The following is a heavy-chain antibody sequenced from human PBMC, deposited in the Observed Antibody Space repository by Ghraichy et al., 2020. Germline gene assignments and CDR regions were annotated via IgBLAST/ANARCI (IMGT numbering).Heavy chain of an antibody. D-gene: IGHD3-22*01. J-gene: IGHJ4*02. CDR3: ARSTITMIVGD. Sequence: ASVKVSCKASGYTFTSYYMHWVRQAPGQGLEWMGIINPSGGSTSYAQRFQGRVTMTRDTSTSTVYMELSSLRSEDTAVYYCARSTITMIVGDWGQGTLVTVSS. CDR1: GYTFTSYY. CDR2: INPSGGST. V-gene: IGHV1-46*03.